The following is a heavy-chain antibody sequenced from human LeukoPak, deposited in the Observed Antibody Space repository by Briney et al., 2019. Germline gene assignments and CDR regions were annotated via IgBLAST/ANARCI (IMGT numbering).Heavy chain of an antibody. CDR2: ISGSGGST. Sequence: GGSLRLSCAASGFTFSTYAMRWVRQAPGKGLEWVSSISGSGGSTYYADSVKGRFTISRDNSKNTLYLQMNSLRAEDTAVYYCAKSMTTVTTGFQHWGQGTLVTVSS. V-gene: IGHV3-23*01. J-gene: IGHJ1*01. D-gene: IGHD4-17*01. CDR1: GFTFSTYA. CDR3: AKSMTTVTTGFQH.